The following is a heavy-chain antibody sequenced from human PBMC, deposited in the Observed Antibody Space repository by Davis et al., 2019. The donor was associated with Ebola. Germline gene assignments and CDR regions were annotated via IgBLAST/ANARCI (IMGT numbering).Heavy chain of an antibody. CDR2: IYPGDSDT. CDR1: GYSFSTYW. V-gene: IGHV5-51*01. CDR3: ARLPGVDTTQRGFDY. D-gene: IGHD1-1*01. J-gene: IGHJ4*02. Sequence: GESLKISCQGSGYSFSTYWIGWVRRMPGKGLEWMGFIYPGDSDTRYSPSLEGQVTISVDKSINTAYLQWSSLKASDTAIYYCARLPGVDTTQRGFDYWGQGSLVTVSS.